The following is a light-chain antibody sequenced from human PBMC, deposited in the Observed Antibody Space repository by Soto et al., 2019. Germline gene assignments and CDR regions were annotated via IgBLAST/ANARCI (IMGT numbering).Light chain of an antibody. CDR1: QSVSSN. CDR2: GAS. CDR3: QHFNNWPLT. J-gene: IGKJ4*01. V-gene: IGKV3-15*01. Sequence: EIVITQSPATLSVSPGERATRSCRASQSVSSNLAWYQQKPGQAPRLLIYGASTRATGIPARFSGSGSGTEFTLTINSLQSEDFAVYYCQHFNNWPLTFGGGTKVDIK.